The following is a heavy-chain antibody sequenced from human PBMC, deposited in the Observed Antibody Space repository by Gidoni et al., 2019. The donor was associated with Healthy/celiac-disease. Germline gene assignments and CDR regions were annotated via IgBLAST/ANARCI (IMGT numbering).Heavy chain of an antibody. CDR2: INRSGST. J-gene: IGHJ6*02. CDR3: ARQRYYDGSGGFRLYGMDV. D-gene: IGHD3-10*01. Sequence: QVQLPRWGAGLLKPSETLSITCAVYGGSFRGYYWGWIRQPPGEGPEWLGEINRSGSTNYNPSLETGITISVDTTKNQFTLKLSSVTAADTAEYYCARQRYYDGSGGFRLYGMDVWGQGTTVTVSS. V-gene: IGHV4-34*01. CDR1: GGSFRGYY.